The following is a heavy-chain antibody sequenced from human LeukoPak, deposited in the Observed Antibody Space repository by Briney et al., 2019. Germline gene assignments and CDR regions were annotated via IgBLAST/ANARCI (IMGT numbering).Heavy chain of an antibody. CDR1: GFTFSSYN. J-gene: IGHJ6*02. V-gene: IGHV3-48*01. D-gene: IGHD2-8*01. CDR2: ISSSSSII. CDR3: AKNGRYYYYGMDV. Sequence: GGSLRLSCAASGFTFSSYNMNWVRQAPGKGLEWVSYISSSSSIIYYADSVKGRFTISRDNGKSSLYLQMNSLRAEDTAVYYCAKNGRYYYYGMDVGGQGPTVTVSS.